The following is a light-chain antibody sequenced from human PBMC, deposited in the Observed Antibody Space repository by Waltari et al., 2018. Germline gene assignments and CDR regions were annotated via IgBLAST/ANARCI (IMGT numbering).Light chain of an antibody. CDR2: DAS. J-gene: IGKJ4*01. CDR1: QDISNY. V-gene: IGKV1-33*01. Sequence: DIQMTQSPSSLSASVGDRVTITCQASQDISNYLNWYQQKPGKAPKLLIYDASNLETGVPSRFSGSGSWTDFTFTISSLQPEDIATYYCQQYDNLSGTFGGVTKVEIK. CDR3: QQYDNLSGT.